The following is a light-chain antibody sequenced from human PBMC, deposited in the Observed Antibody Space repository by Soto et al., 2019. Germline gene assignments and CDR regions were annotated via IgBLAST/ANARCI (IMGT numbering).Light chain of an antibody. J-gene: IGLJ2*01. CDR3: CSYASSSTRVI. V-gene: IGLV2-14*03. Sequence: QSALTQPASGSGSPGQSITISCTGTSSDVGGYNFVSWYQQHPGKAPKLMIYDVNIRPSGITNRFSGSKSGNTASLTISGLQAEDEADYYCCSYASSSTRVIFGGGTKLTVL. CDR1: SSDVGGYNF. CDR2: DVN.